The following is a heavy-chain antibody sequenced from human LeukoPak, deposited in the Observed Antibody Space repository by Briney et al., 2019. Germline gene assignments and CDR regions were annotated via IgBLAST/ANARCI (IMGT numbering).Heavy chain of an antibody. Sequence: PSETLSLTCTVSGVSISIYYWSWIRQPPGKGLEWIGYLYFDGSTKCNPSLKSRLTISADTSKNQFSLKVSSVTAADKAVYYCARGSDTAAGLYWGQGTLVTVSS. J-gene: IGHJ4*02. V-gene: IGHV4-59*12. CDR1: GVSISIYY. CDR2: LYFDGST. D-gene: IGHD6-13*01. CDR3: ARGSDTAAGLY.